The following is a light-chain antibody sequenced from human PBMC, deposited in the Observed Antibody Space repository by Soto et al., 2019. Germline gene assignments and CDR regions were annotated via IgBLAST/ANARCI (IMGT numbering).Light chain of an antibody. CDR3: QQYKNWPSWT. V-gene: IGKV3-15*01. CDR2: GAS. J-gene: IGKJ1*01. Sequence: EIVMTQSPATLSVSPGERATLSCRASQSVSSNLAWYQQKPGQAPRLLIYGASTRATGVPARFSGSGSGTEFTLTISILQSEDFAVYYCQQYKNWPSWTFGQGTKVEIK. CDR1: QSVSSN.